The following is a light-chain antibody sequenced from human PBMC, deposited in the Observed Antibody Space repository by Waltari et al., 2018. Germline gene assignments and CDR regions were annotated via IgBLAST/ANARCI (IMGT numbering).Light chain of an antibody. Sequence: QSVLTQPPSVSGAPGQRVTISCTGSGSNIGAGYDVHWYQQLPRAAPKLLIYGSTSRPLGVPDRFFGSTSGTSASLAITGLQAEDEADYYCQSYETSLRVVFGGGTKLTVL. CDR2: GST. V-gene: IGLV1-40*01. CDR3: QSYETSLRVV. CDR1: GSNIGAGYD. J-gene: IGLJ3*02.